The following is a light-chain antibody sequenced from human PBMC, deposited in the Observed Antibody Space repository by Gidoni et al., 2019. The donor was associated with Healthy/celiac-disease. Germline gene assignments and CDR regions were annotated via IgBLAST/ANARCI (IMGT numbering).Light chain of an antibody. Sequence: SSELTQDPAVSGALGQTVRITCQGDSLRSYYASWYQQKPGQAPVLVIYGKNNRPSGIPDRFSGSSSGNTASLTITGAQAEDDADYYCNSRDSSGNHVVFGGGTKLTVL. V-gene: IGLV3-19*01. CDR1: SLRSYY. CDR3: NSRDSSGNHVV. CDR2: GKN. J-gene: IGLJ2*01.